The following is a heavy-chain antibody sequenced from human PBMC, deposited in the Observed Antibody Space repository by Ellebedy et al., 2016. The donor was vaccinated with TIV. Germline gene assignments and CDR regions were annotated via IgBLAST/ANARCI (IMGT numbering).Heavy chain of an antibody. CDR1: GFTFSDYH. J-gene: IGHJ4*02. Sequence: GESLKISCVASGFTFSDYHMSWIRPAPGKGLEWLSNIDFSGRTKLYADSLKGRFTVSRDNAKNSLYLQMATRRAEDTAVYYCGRIGYITSWYREAYWGQGALVTVSS. CDR3: GRIGYITSWYREAY. V-gene: IGHV3-11*01. D-gene: IGHD6-13*01. CDR2: IDFSGRTK.